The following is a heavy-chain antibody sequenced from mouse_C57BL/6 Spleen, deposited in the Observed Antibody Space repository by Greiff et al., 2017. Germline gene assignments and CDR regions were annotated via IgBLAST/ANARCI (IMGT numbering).Heavy chain of an antibody. Sequence: VQLQQSGAELVKPGASVKLSCKASGYTFTSYWMHWVKQRPGQGLEWIGMIHPNSGSTNYNEKFKSKATLTVDKSSSTAYMQLSSLTSEDSAVYYCARWDSSGYGFAYWGQGTLVTVSA. CDR2: IHPNSGST. V-gene: IGHV1-64*01. CDR1: GYTFTSYW. D-gene: IGHD3-2*02. J-gene: IGHJ3*01. CDR3: ARWDSSGYGFAY.